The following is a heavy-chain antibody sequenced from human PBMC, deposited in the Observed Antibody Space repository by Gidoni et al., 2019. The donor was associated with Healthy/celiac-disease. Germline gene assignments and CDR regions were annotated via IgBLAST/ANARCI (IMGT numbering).Heavy chain of an antibody. D-gene: IGHD6-13*01. CDR2: IKQDGSEK. J-gene: IGHJ4*02. CDR1: GFTFSSYW. V-gene: IGHV3-7*01. CDR3: ARDRGRYSSSWYGG. Sequence: EVQLVESGGGLVQPGGSLRLSCAAPGFTFSSYWMSWVRQAPGKGLEWVANIKQDGSEKYYVDSVKGRFTISRDNAKNSLYLQMNSLRAEDTAVYYCARDRGRYSSSWYGGWGQGTLVTVSS.